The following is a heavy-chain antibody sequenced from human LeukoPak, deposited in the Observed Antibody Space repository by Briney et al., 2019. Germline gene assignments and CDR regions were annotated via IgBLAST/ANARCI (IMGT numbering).Heavy chain of an antibody. J-gene: IGHJ4*02. Sequence: GRSLRLSCAASGFTFSGYGMHWVRQAPGKGLEWVAVISYDESNKYYADSVKGRFTISRDNAKNSLYLQMNSLRAEDTAVYFCARVLHFDWLLYYWGQGTLVTVSS. CDR3: ARVLHFDWLLYY. D-gene: IGHD3-9*01. CDR2: ISYDESNK. CDR1: GFTFSGYG. V-gene: IGHV3-30*03.